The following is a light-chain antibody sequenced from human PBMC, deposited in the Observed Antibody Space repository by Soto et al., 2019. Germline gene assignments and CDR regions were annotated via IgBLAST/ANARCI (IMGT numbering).Light chain of an antibody. Sequence: DIVLTQSPDSLAVSLGERATINCKSSQTVLHSSNNKNYLAWYQQKPGQPPKLLIYWASTRESGVPDRFSGSGSGTDFTLTINSLQAEDVAVYYCQQYYSQLLTFRGGTKVEIK. V-gene: IGKV4-1*01. CDR2: WAS. CDR1: QTVLHSSNNKNY. J-gene: IGKJ4*01. CDR3: QQYYSQLLT.